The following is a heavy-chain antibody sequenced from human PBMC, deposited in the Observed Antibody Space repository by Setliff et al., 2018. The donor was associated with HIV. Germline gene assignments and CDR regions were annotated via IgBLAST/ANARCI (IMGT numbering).Heavy chain of an antibody. D-gene: IGHD2-21*01. CDR2: IYHTGST. CDR1: GGSISSSNW. J-gene: IGHJ4*02. V-gene: IGHV4-4*02. Sequence: ASETLSLTCAVSGGSISSSNWWSWVRQPPGKGLEWIGEIYHTGSTNYNPSLKSRVTISVDKSNNHFSLNLRSVTAADTAVYYCAGLSDFLDYWGLGNLVTVSS. CDR3: AGLSDFLDY.